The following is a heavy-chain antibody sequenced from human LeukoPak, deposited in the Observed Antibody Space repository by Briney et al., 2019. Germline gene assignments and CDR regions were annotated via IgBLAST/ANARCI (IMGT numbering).Heavy chain of an antibody. CDR2: ISASGGST. Sequence: AGGSLRLSCAASGITFSTYAMSWVRQAPGKGLEWVSAISASGGSTYYADSVKGRFTISRDNSKNTLYLQINSLRADDTAVYYCAKGHSSNWYWGQGTLVTVSS. D-gene: IGHD6-13*01. CDR3: AKGHSSNWY. CDR1: GITFSTYA. V-gene: IGHV3-23*01. J-gene: IGHJ4*02.